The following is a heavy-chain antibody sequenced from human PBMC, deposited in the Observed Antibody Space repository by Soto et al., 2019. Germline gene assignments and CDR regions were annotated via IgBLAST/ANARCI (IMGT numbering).Heavy chain of an antibody. CDR1: GGSISSSSYY. Sequence: SETLSLTCTVSGGSISSSSYYWGWIRQPPGKGLEWIGSIYYSGSTYYNPSLKGRVTISVDTSKNQFSLKLSSVTAADTAVYYCARGAYCSGGNCYEGRWFDPWGQGTLVTVSS. CDR2: IYYSGST. D-gene: IGHD2-15*01. V-gene: IGHV4-39*07. J-gene: IGHJ5*02. CDR3: ARGAYCSGGNCYEGRWFDP.